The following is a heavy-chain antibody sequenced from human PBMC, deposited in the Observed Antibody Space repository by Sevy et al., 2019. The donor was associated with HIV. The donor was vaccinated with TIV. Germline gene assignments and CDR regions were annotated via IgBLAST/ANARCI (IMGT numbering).Heavy chain of an antibody. V-gene: IGHV1-46*01. J-gene: IGHJ4*02. D-gene: IGHD2-21*02. CDR2: INPSGGGT. Sequence: APVKVSCKASGYTFADYYIHWVRQAPGQGLECMGIINPSGGGTNYAQKFQGRVTMTRDTSTTTVYMELTSLRSEDTAVYYCARVDSCGGDCYYFDYWGQGTLVTVSS. CDR3: ARVDSCGGDCYYFDY. CDR1: GYTFADYY.